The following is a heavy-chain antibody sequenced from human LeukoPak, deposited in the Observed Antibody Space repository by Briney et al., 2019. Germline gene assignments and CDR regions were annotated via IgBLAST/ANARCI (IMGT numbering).Heavy chain of an antibody. D-gene: IGHD6-19*01. J-gene: IGHJ4*02. CDR1: GYTFTSYG. CDR3: ARGITVAGKFDY. Sequence: GASVKVSCKASGYTFTSYGISWVRQAPGQGLEWMGWISAYNGNTNYAQKFQGRVTMTRNTSISTAYMELSSLRSEDTAVYYCARGITVAGKFDYWGQGTLVTVSS. V-gene: IGHV1-18*01. CDR2: ISAYNGNT.